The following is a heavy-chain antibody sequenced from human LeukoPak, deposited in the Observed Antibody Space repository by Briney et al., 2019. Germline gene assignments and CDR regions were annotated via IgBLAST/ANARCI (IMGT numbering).Heavy chain of an antibody. D-gene: IGHD4-11*01. CDR2: ISYDGTYK. J-gene: IGHJ4*02. Sequence: GGSLRLSCAASGFSFSSYPMQWVRQAPGKGLEWVAFISYDGTYKYYTDSVMGRFTISRDNSKNTLYLQMNSLRAEDTAVYYCARVTVFYSNSLDYWGQGTLVTVSS. CDR3: ARVTVFYSNSLDY. CDR1: GFSFSSYP. V-gene: IGHV3-30-3*01.